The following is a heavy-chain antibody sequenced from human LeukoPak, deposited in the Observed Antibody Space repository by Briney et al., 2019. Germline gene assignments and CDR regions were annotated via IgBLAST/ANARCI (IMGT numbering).Heavy chain of an antibody. J-gene: IGHJ4*02. CDR3: AREFSVVGNFDY. CDR2: ISSSSTSI. CDR1: GFLFSDFIDHT. Sequence: GGSLRLSCADSGFLFSDFIDHTMVWVRQAPGKGLEWVSYISSSSTSISYADSVRGRFSISRDNAQRSLYLHMNSLRDEHTAVYYCAREFSVVGNFDYWGQGTLVIVSS. D-gene: IGHD2-21*01. V-gene: IGHV3-21*01.